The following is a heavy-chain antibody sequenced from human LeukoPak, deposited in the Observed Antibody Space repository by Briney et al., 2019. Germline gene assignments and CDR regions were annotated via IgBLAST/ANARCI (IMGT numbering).Heavy chain of an antibody. CDR1: GFTFSSYA. Sequence: GGSPRLSCAPSGFTFSSYAMSSVRQAPGKRLEWVSAISGSGGSTYYADSVKGRFTISRDNSKNTLYLQMNSLRAEDAAVYYCAKEGRSSHFYYGMDVWGQGTTVTVSS. CDR3: AKEGRSSHFYYGMDV. V-gene: IGHV3-23*01. J-gene: IGHJ6*02. D-gene: IGHD3-16*02. CDR2: ISGSGGST.